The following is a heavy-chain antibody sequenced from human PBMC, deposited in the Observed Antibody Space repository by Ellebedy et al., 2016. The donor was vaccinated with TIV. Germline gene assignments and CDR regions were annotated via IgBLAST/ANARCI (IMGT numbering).Heavy chain of an antibody. CDR1: GDSISSGGYS. CDR3: ARVRNYYESSGYYWPYNWFDP. V-gene: IGHV4-30-2*01. CDR2: IYHSGKT. Sequence: SETLSLTXAVSGDSISSGGYSWSWIRQPPGKGLEWIGYIYHSGKTYYNPSLKSRVTISVDRPKNQFSVRLNSVTAADTAVYYCARVRNYYESSGYYWPYNWFDPWGQGTLVTVSS. J-gene: IGHJ5*02. D-gene: IGHD3-22*01.